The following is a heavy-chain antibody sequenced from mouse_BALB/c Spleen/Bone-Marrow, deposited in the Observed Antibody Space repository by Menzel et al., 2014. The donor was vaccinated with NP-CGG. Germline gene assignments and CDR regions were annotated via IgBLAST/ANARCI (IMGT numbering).Heavy chain of an antibody. J-gene: IGHJ2*01. CDR2: IDPANGNT. CDR3: ATDSSGYLDY. V-gene: IGHV14-3*02. CDR1: GFNIKDTY. Sequence: EVQLQQSGAELVKPGASVKLSCTASGFNIKDTYMHWVKQRPEQGLEWIGRIDPANGNTKYDPKFQGKATITADTSSNTAYLQLSSLTSKSTVVYYCATDSSGYLDYWGQGTTLTVSS. D-gene: IGHD3-2*01.